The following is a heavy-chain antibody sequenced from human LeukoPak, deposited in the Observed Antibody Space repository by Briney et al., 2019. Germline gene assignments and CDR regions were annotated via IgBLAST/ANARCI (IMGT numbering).Heavy chain of an antibody. CDR1: GFTFSSYA. D-gene: IGHD3-10*01. V-gene: IGHV3-23*01. Sequence: GGSLRLSCAASGFTFSSYAMSWVRQAPGKGLEWVSAISGSGGSTYYADSVKGRFTISRDNSKNTLYLQMNSLRAEDTAVYYCPGLSGSYYAGDYWGQGTLVTVSS. CDR3: PGLSGSYYAGDY. J-gene: IGHJ4*02. CDR2: ISGSGGST.